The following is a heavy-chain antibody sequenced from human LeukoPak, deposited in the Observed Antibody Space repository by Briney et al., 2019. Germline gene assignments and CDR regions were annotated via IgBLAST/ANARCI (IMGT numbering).Heavy chain of an antibody. V-gene: IGHV4-31*03. Sequence: SETLSLTCTVSGGSISSGGYYWSWIRQHPGKGLEWIGYIYYSGSTYYNPSLKSRVTISVDTSKNQFSLKLSSVTAADTAVYYCARAATYRGSYTVFDYWGQGTLVTVSS. CDR2: IYYSGST. D-gene: IGHD1-26*01. J-gene: IGHJ4*02. CDR1: GGSISSGGYY. CDR3: ARAATYRGSYTVFDY.